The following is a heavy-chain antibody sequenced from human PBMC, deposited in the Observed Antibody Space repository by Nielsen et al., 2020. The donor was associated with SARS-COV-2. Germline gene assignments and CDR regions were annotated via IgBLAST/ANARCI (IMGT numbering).Heavy chain of an antibody. J-gene: IGHJ4*02. CDR2: IYPGDSDT. Sequence: KVSCKGSGYSFTSYWIGWVRQMPGKGLEWMGIIYPGDSDTRYSPSLQGQVTISADKSISTAYLQWSSLKASDTAMYYCARPRDGYNRPYFDYWGQGTLVTVSS. D-gene: IGHD5-24*01. CDR3: ARPRDGYNRPYFDY. V-gene: IGHV5-51*01. CDR1: GYSFTSYW.